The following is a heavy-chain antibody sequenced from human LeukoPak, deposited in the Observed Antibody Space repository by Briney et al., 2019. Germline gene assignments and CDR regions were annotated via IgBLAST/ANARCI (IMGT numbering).Heavy chain of an antibody. Sequence: GGSLRLSCAASGFTFSSYAMSWVRQAPGKGLEWVSHISSSGSTIYYADSVKGRFTISRDNAKNSLYLQMNSLRAEDTAVYYCARAGVDTLTGYSDYWGQGTLVTVSS. J-gene: IGHJ4*02. CDR2: ISSSGSTI. V-gene: IGHV3-48*04. CDR3: ARAGVDTLTGYSDY. D-gene: IGHD3-9*01. CDR1: GFTFSSYA.